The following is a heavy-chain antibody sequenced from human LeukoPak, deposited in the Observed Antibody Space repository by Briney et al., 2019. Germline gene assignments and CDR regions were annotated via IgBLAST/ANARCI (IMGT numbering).Heavy chain of an antibody. D-gene: IGHD3-3*01. CDR1: GGTFSSYA. CDR3: ARDHLHTIFGVVIIFSDYYYGMDV. Sequence: SVKVSCKASGGTFSSYAISWVRQAPGQGLEWMGGIIPIFGTANYAQKFQGRVTITADESTSTAYMELSSLRSEDTAVYYCARDHLHTIFGVVIIFSDYYYGMDVWGQGTTVTVSS. J-gene: IGHJ6*02. V-gene: IGHV1-69*13. CDR2: IIPIFGTA.